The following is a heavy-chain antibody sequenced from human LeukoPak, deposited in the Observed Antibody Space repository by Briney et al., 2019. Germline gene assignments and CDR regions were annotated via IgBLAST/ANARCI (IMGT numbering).Heavy chain of an antibody. CDR3: ARGTVITTFQH. CDR1: GFTFSNYA. D-gene: IGHD3-22*01. CDR2: ISYSGST. V-gene: IGHV4-59*12. Sequence: GSLRLSCAASGFTFSNYAMSWIRQPPGKGLEWIGYISYSGSTNYNPSLKSRVTISVDTSKNQFSLKLSSVTAADTAVYYCARGTVITTFQHWGQGTLVTVSS. J-gene: IGHJ1*01.